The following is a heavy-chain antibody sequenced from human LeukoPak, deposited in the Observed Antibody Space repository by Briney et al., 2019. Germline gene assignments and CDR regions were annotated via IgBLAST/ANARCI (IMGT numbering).Heavy chain of an antibody. CDR3: ASRAEIDY. V-gene: IGHV3-30-3*01. CDR2: ISYDGSNK. J-gene: IGHJ4*02. Sequence: PGRSLRLSCAASGFTFSSYAMHWVRQAPGKGLEWVAVISYDGSNKYYADSVKGRFTISRDNSKNTLYLQMNSLRAEDTAVYYCASRAEIDYWGQGTLVTVSS. CDR1: GFTFSSYA.